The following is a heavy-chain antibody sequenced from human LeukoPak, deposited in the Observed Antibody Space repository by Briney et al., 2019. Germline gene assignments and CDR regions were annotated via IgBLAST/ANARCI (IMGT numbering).Heavy chain of an antibody. CDR1: GYTFTSYG. J-gene: IGHJ6*02. D-gene: IGHD6-19*01. CDR3: ARDRIISGSSGWYYYYYYYGMDV. Sequence: ASVKVSCKASGYTFTSYGISWVRQAPGQGLEWMGWISAYNGNTNYAQKLQGRVTMTTDTSTSTAYMELRSLRSDDTAVYYCARDRIISGSSGWYYYYYYYGMDVWGQGTTVTVSS. V-gene: IGHV1-18*01. CDR2: ISAYNGNT.